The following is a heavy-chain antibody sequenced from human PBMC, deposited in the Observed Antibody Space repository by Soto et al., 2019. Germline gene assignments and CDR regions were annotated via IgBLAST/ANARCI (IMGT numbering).Heavy chain of an antibody. Sequence: SLRLSCAAPGFTFDDYGMSWVRQAPGKGLEWVSGINWNGGSTGYADSVKGRFTISRDNAKNSLYLQMNSLRAEDTALYYCARGSPRGYYDSSGYYFFDYWGQGTLVTVSS. J-gene: IGHJ4*02. D-gene: IGHD3-22*01. CDR3: ARGSPRGYYDSSGYYFFDY. V-gene: IGHV3-20*04. CDR1: GFTFDDYG. CDR2: INWNGGST.